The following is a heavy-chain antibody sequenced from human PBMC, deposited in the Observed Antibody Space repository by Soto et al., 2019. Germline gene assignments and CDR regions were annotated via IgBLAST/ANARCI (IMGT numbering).Heavy chain of an antibody. Sequence: SETLCLTCTVSGGSISSYYWSCLRQPPGKGLEWIGYSYYSGSTNYNPSLKSRVTISVATSKNQFSLKLSSVTAADTAVYYCARGVLAAARPYFEYWAQGTLVTVSS. CDR3: ARGVLAAARPYFEY. D-gene: IGHD6-6*01. CDR1: GGSISSYY. J-gene: IGHJ4*02. CDR2: SYYSGST. V-gene: IGHV4-59*01.